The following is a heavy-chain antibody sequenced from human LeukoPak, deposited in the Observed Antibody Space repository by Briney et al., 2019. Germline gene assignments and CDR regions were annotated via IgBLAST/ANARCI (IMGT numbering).Heavy chain of an antibody. CDR3: ARDTRMSSGYHYFDL. J-gene: IGHJ4*02. CDR2: IYYTGNT. Sequence: SETLSLTCTVSGGSINSYYWTWIRQPPGKGLEWIGYIYYTGNTNYNPSLKSRVTISVDTSKNQFSLKLSSVTAADTAVYYCARDTRMSSGYHYFDLWGQGTLVTVSS. CDR1: GGSINSYY. V-gene: IGHV4-59*01. D-gene: IGHD3-22*01.